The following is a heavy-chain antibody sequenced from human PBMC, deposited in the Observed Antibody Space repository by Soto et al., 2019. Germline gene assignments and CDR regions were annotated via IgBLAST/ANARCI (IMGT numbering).Heavy chain of an antibody. J-gene: IGHJ5*02. CDR1: GYTFTSYY. CDR2: INPSGGST. V-gene: IGHV1-46*01. Sequence: QVQLVQSGAEVKKPGASVKVSCKASGYTFTSYYMHWVRQAPGQGLEWMGIINPSGGSTSYAQKFQGRVTMTRDTSTSTVYMELSSLRSEDTAVYYCARDVLRYFDWSNKTNWFDPWGQGTLVTVSS. D-gene: IGHD3-9*01. CDR3: ARDVLRYFDWSNKTNWFDP.